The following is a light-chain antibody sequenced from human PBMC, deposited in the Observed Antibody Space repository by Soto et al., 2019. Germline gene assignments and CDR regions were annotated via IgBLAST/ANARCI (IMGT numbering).Light chain of an antibody. CDR1: QSVSRN. J-gene: IGKJ4*01. CDR2: DAS. Sequence: EIVLTQSPGTLSLSPGERATLSCRASQSVSRNLAWYQQKPGQAPRLLIYDASTRATGIPARFSGSGSGTEFTLTISSLQSEDFAVYYCQQYNNWVGTFGGGTKV. CDR3: QQYNNWVGT. V-gene: IGKV3-15*01.